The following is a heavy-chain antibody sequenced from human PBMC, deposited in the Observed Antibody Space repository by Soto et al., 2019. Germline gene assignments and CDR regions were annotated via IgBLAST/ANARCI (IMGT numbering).Heavy chain of an antibody. V-gene: IGHV3-49*03. CDR3: TRPQVLRYFDWLPLENWFDP. D-gene: IGHD3-9*01. CDR1: GGPLTTYF. J-gene: IGHJ5*02. CDR2: IRSKAYGGTT. Sequence: LSLTCNVSGGPLTTYFWSWFRQAPGKGLEWVGFIRSKAYGGTTEYAASVKGRFTISRDDSKSIAYLQMNSLKTEDTAVYYCTRPQVLRYFDWLPLENWFDPWGQGTLVTVSS.